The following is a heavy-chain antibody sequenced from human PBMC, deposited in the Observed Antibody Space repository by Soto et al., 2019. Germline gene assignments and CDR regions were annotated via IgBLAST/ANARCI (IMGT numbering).Heavy chain of an antibody. Sequence: EVPLVESGGGLVRPGGSLRLSCAASGFRFSAYWIHWVRQVPGKGLAWVSHISNDDNSATYADSVKGRFTISRDDAKNTVYLQMNSLRADDTAVYYCVRDSARTFDYWGRGTLVTVSS. J-gene: IGHJ4*01. V-gene: IGHV3-74*01. CDR2: ISNDDNSA. CDR1: GFRFSAYW. CDR3: VRDSARTFDY. D-gene: IGHD3-10*01.